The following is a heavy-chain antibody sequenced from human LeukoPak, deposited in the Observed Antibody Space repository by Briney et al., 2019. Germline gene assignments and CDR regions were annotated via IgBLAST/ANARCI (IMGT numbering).Heavy chain of an antibody. CDR2: IYYSGST. D-gene: IGHD4-23*01. CDR1: GGSISSYY. J-gene: IGHJ4*02. V-gene: IGHV4-59*12. CDR3: ARGPFAFYGGNSV. Sequence: SETLSLTCTVSGGSISSYYWSWIRQPPGKGLEWIGYIYYSGSTNYNPSLKSRVTISVDTSKNQFSLKLSSVTAADTAVYYCARGPFAFYGGNSVWGQGTLVTVSS.